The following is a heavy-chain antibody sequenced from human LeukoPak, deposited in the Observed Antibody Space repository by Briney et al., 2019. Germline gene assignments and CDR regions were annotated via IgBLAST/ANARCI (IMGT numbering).Heavy chain of an antibody. D-gene: IGHD6-19*01. CDR1: GYTFTAYY. CDR2: VNPNSGGT. J-gene: IGHJ6*03. Sequence: ASVKVSCKPSGYTFTAYYIHWVRQAPGQGLEWMGWVNPNSGGTNYAQKFQGRVTMTRDTSISTAYMELSRLRSDDTAVYYCASHSGGYSSGWYGYYYYYYYMDVWGKGTTVTVSS. V-gene: IGHV1-2*02. CDR3: ASHSGGYSSGWYGYYYYYYYMDV.